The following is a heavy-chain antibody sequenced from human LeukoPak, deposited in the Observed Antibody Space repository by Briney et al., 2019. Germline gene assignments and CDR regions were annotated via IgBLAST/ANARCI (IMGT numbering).Heavy chain of an antibody. CDR3: AKAELGVDTFFDY. V-gene: IGHV3-23*01. J-gene: IGHJ4*02. Sequence: GGSLRLSCAASGFTFSSYAMHWVRQAPGRGLEWVATLSGSGAGTYYSDSVQGRFTISRDNSKRTLFLQMNSLRAEDTAFYYCAKAELGVDTFFDYWGQGTLVTVSS. CDR2: LSGSGAGT. D-gene: IGHD3-3*01. CDR1: GFTFSSYA.